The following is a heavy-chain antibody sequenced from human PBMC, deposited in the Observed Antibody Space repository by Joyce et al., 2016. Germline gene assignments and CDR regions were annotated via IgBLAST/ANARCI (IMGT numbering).Heavy chain of an antibody. V-gene: IGHV3-30*18. CDR3: AKILTATYSSGWFLDY. J-gene: IGHJ4*02. CDR2: ISDDGIYK. D-gene: IGHD6-25*01. CDR1: SNYG. Sequence: SNYGVHWVRQAPGKGLEWVAVISDDGIYKYYADSVKGRFTISRDNSKNTVFLEMNSLRTEDTAVYYCAKILTATYSSGWFLDYWGQGTLVTVSS.